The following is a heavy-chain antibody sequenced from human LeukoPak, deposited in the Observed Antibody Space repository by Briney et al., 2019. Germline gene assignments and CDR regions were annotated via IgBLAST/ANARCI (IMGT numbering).Heavy chain of an antibody. CDR2: ISNGGAST. Sequence: GGSLRLSCAASGFTFSIYGMSWVRQAPGKGLEWVSGISNGGASTYYADSVKGRFTISRDNSKYTLYLQMNSLRAEDTALYYCAKWAKMPTPDGFDIWGQGTMVTVSS. D-gene: IGHD1-26*01. V-gene: IGHV3-23*01. J-gene: IGHJ3*02. CDR1: GFTFSIYG. CDR3: AKWAKMPTPDGFDI.